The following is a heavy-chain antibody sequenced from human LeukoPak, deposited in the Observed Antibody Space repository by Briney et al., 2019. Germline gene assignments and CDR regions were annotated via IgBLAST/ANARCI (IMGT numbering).Heavy chain of an antibody. CDR1: GYTFTGYY. Sequence: ASVKVSCKTSGYTFTGYYIHWVRQAPGQGLEWMGWIDPNSGGSNSAQKFQGRVTMTRDTSISTAYMELSRLRSDDTAVYYCARRPPVAGDFDYWGQGTLVTVSS. CDR2: IDPNSGGS. V-gene: IGHV1-2*02. CDR3: ARRPPVAGDFDY. D-gene: IGHD6-19*01. J-gene: IGHJ4*02.